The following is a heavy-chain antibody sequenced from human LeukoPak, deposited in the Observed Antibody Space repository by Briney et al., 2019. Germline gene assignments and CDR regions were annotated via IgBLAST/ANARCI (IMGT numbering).Heavy chain of an antibody. CDR2: IKPDGIDK. D-gene: IGHD1-14*01. Sequence: GGSLRLSCVGSGFTFRNHWVNWVRQSPRKGLEWVANIKPDGIDKYYVDSVKGRFTISRDNANNLLYLQMNSLRGEDTAVYYCTRDRSRAEDDWGQGTLVTVSS. CDR1: GFTFRNHW. V-gene: IGHV3-7*01. CDR3: TRDRSRAEDD. J-gene: IGHJ4*02.